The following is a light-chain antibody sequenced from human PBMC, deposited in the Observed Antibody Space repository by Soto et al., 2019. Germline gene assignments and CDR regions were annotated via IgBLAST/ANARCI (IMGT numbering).Light chain of an antibody. CDR1: QGISSY. V-gene: IGKV1-9*01. Sequence: IQLTQSPSSLSASAGDRVTITCRASQGISSYLAWYQQKPGKAPRLLIHAASTLQSGVPSRFSGSGSGTDFTLTISSLQPEDFATYYGQQLNSYPLTFGPGTKVDIK. CDR3: QQLNSYPLT. CDR2: AAS. J-gene: IGKJ3*01.